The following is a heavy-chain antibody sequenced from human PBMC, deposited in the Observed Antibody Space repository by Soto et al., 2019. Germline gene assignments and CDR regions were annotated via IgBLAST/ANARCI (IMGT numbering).Heavy chain of an antibody. CDR3: TRVISGSSGLFDY. CDR1: GFTISNYW. J-gene: IGHJ4*02. V-gene: IGHV3-74*01. CDR2: ISPDGSTT. D-gene: IGHD1-26*01. Sequence: EVQLVESGGDLVQPGGSLRLSCVASGFTISNYWMHWVRQAPGKGLIWVSRISPDGSTTNYADSVKGRFTISRDNAKNTLSLQMDSLSAEDTALYYCTRVISGSSGLFDYWGQGTMVTVSS.